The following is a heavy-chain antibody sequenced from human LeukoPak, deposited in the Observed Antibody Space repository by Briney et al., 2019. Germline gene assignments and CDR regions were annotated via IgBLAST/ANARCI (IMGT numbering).Heavy chain of an antibody. Sequence: APVKSSCKASGYTFNTYGISWVRQTPGQRPEWMGWINTDNGNTKYAQKYQGRVTMTTDTSTSTAYMELSSLRSDDTAVYYCARKGCTGDRYRFDPWGRGNVVTVSS. CDR2: INTDNGNT. CDR3: ARKGCTGDRYRFDP. V-gene: IGHV1-18*01. D-gene: IGHD2-21*02. J-gene: IGHJ5*02. CDR1: GYTFNTYG.